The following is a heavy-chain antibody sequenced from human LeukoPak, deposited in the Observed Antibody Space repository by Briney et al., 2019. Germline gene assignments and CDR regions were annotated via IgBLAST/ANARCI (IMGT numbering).Heavy chain of an antibody. V-gene: IGHV1-3*01. Sequence: ASVKVSCKASGYTFTSYAMHWVRQAPGQRLEWMGWINAGNGNTKYSQKFQGRVTITRDTSASTAYMELSSLRSEDTAAYYCARTIEMAPTATFDYWGQGTLVTVSS. D-gene: IGHD5-24*01. J-gene: IGHJ4*02. CDR1: GYTFTSYA. CDR2: INAGNGNT. CDR3: ARTIEMAPTATFDY.